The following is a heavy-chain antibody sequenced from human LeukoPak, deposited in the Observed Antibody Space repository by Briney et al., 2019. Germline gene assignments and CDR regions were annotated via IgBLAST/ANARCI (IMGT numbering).Heavy chain of an antibody. CDR2: ISGSGGST. CDR1: GFTFSSYA. J-gene: IGHJ4*02. D-gene: IGHD5-18*01. Sequence: GGSLRLSCAASGFTFSSYAMSWVRQAPGKGLEWASGISGSGGSTYYADSVKGRFTISRDNSKNTLYLQMNTLRVEDTAVYYCARDGYSYGRAFDYWGQGTLVTVSS. V-gene: IGHV3-23*01. CDR3: ARDGYSYGRAFDY.